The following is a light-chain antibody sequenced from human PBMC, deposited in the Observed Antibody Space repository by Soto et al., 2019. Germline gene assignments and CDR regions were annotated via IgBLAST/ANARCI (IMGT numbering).Light chain of an antibody. V-gene: IGKV3-20*01. J-gene: IGKJ5*01. CDR2: GAS. CDR3: QQYGSSPLIT. CDR1: QSVSSSY. Sequence: EVVLTQSPVTLSLSPGETATLSCRASQSVSSSYLAWYQQKPGQAPRLLIYGASSRATGIPDRFSGSGSGTDFTLTISRLEPEDFAVYYCQQYGSSPLITFGQGTRLEIK.